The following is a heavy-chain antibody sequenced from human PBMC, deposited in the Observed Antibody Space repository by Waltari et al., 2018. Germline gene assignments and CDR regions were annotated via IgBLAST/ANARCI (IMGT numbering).Heavy chain of an antibody. V-gene: IGHV1-2*02. Sequence: QVQLVQSGAEVKKPGASVKVSCKASGYTFTGYYMHWVRQAPGQGLEWMGWINPNSGGKNYAQKFQGRVTMTSDTSISTAYMELSRLRSDDTAVYYCATGKFSDYGPYFDYWGQGTLVTVSS. CDR3: ATGKFSDYGPYFDY. CDR1: GYTFTGYY. D-gene: IGHD4-17*01. J-gene: IGHJ4*02. CDR2: INPNSGGK.